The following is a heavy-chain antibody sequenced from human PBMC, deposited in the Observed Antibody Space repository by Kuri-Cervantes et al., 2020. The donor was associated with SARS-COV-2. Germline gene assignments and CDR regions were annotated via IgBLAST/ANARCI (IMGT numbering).Heavy chain of an antibody. Sequence: GGSLRLSCAASGFTFSDYYMSWIRQAPGKGLEWVSYISSSGSTIYYADSVKGRFTISRDNAENSLYLQMNSLRAEDTAVYYCARQRDTAMDTASPFDYWGQGTLVTVSS. V-gene: IGHV3-11*04. CDR2: ISSSGSTI. CDR1: GFTFSDYY. J-gene: IGHJ4*02. CDR3: ARQRDTAMDTASPFDY. D-gene: IGHD5-18*01.